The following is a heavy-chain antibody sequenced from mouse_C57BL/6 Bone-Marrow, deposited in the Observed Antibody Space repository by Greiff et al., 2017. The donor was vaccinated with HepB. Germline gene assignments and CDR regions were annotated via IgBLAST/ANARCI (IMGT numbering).Heavy chain of an antibody. CDR2: INPGSGGT. V-gene: IGHV1-54*01. J-gene: IGHJ4*01. CDR1: GYAFTNYL. Sequence: QVQLQQSGAELVRPGTSVKVSCKASGYAFTNYLIEWVKQRPGQGLEWIGVINPGSGGTNYNEKFKGKATLTADKSSSTAYMQLSSLTSEDSAVYCCARDDYDAMDYWGQGTSVTVSS. CDR3: ARDDYDAMDY.